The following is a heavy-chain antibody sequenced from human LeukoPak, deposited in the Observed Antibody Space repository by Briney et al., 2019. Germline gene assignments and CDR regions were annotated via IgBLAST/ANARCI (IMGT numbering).Heavy chain of an antibody. V-gene: IGHV3-23*01. CDR2: IGGSGGRT. CDR1: GFTFSSYA. Sequence: GGSLRLPCASSGFTFSSYAMSWVRQAPGKGLEWVSAIGGSGGRTYYADSVKGRFTISRDNSKNTLYLQMNSLRAEDTAIYYCAKASRDIPAAGPSGYYFDYWGQGTLVTVSS. CDR3: AKASRDIPAAGPSGYYFDY. J-gene: IGHJ4*02. D-gene: IGHD6-13*01.